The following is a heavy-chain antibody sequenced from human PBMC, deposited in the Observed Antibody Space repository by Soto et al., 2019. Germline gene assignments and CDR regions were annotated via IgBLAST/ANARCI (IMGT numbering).Heavy chain of an antibody. J-gene: IGHJ5*02. CDR1: GGSFNDYS. CDR2: INHGGST. CDR3: ARERVGYCSSTSCYLVMGVGYNWFDP. Sequence: SETLSLTCAVYGGSFNDYSWGWIRQPPGKGLEWIGEINHGGSTNYSPSFKSRVTISLDTSKNQFSLKLSSVTAADTAVYYCARERVGYCSSTSCYLVMGVGYNWFDPWGQGTLVTVSS. V-gene: IGHV4-34*01. D-gene: IGHD2-2*01.